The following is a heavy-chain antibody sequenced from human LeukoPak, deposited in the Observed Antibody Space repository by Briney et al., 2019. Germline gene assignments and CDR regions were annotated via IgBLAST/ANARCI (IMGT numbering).Heavy chain of an antibody. CDR2: IGTTGDT. CDR1: GFTFSSYD. J-gene: IGHJ4*02. D-gene: IGHD3-10*01. CDR3: ARSGSGSSTFDY. V-gene: IGHV3-13*01. Sequence: GGSLRLSCAASGFTFSSYDMHWVRQATGKGLEWVSAIGTTGDTYYPGSVKGRFTISRENAKNSLYLQMNSLRAGDTAVYYYARSGSGSSTFDYWGQGTLVTVSS.